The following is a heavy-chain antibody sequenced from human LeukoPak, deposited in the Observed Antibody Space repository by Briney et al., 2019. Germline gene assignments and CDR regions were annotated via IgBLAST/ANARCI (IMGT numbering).Heavy chain of an antibody. CDR3: AKDRHAPGRYCSSTTCFPFDS. V-gene: IGHV3-23*01. CDR2: ISGSGGNT. CDR1: GFTFSSYG. D-gene: IGHD2-2*01. Sequence: GGSLRLSCAASGFTFSSYGMSWVRQAPGKGLEWISGISGSGGNTYYADSVKGRSTISRDNSKNTLYLQMNSLRAEDTAVYYCAKDRHAPGRYCSSTTCFPFDSWGQGTLVTVSS. J-gene: IGHJ5*01.